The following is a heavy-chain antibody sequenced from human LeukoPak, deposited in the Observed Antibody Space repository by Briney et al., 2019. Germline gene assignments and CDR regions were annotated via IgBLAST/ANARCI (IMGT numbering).Heavy chain of an antibody. CDR1: GFTFSNAW. V-gene: IGHV3-15*01. Sequence: GGSLRLSCAASGFTFSNAWMSWVRQAPGKGLEWVGRIKSKADGWATDYAAPVKGRFTISRDDSKNTLYLQVNNLQTEDTAVYYCARLGTPSSDYWGQGTLVTVSS. J-gene: IGHJ4*02. D-gene: IGHD3-9*01. CDR2: IKSKADGWAT. CDR3: ARLGTPSSDY.